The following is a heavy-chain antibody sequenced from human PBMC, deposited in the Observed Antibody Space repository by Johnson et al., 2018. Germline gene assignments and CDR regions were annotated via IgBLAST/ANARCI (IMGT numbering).Heavy chain of an antibody. D-gene: IGHD2-15*01. J-gene: IGHJ3*02. CDR1: GFTVSSNY. CDR3: ARGLVVAATSYDAFDI. V-gene: IGHV3-66*02. CDR2: LYSGGST. Sequence: VQLVQSGGGLDQPGGSLRLSCAASGFTVSSNYMSWVRQAPGKGLEWVSVLYSGGSTYYADSVKGRFTISRDNSKNPLCRQMNSLRAEETAVYYCARGLVVAATSYDAFDIWGQGTMVTVSS.